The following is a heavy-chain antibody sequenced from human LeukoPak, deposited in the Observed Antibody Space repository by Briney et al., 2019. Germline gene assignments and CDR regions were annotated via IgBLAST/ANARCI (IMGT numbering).Heavy chain of an antibody. V-gene: IGHV4-59*01. D-gene: IGHD2-15*01. CDR1: GGSIPSYF. CDR2: IYHSGTT. CDR3: AQEAPYSPGYSQD. J-gene: IGHJ1*01. Sequence: SETLSLTCTVSGGSIPSYFWTWVRQPPGKGLEWIGYIYHSGTTNYNPSLKSRVTISADTSKSQFSLRLTSVTAADKAVYYCAQEAPYSPGYSQDWGQGTLVTVSS.